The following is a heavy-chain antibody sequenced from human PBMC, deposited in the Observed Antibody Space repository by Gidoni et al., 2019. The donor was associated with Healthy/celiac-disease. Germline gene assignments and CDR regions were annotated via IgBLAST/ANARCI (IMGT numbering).Heavy chain of an antibody. CDR3: ARDTYYDILTGYYTARFDY. J-gene: IGHJ4*02. CDR1: GGSFSGYY. CDR2: INHSGST. V-gene: IGHV4-34*01. Sequence: QVQLQQWGAGLLKPSETLSLTCAVYGGSFSGYYWSWIRQPPGKGLEWIGEINHSGSTNYNPSLKSRVTISVDTSKNQFSLKLSSVTAADTAVYYCARDTYYDILTGYYTARFDYWGQGTLVTVSS. D-gene: IGHD3-9*01.